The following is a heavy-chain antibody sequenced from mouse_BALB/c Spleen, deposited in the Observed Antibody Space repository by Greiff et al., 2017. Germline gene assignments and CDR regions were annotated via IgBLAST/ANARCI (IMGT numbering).Heavy chain of an antibody. CDR2: ISDGGSYT. J-gene: IGHJ4*01. CDR3: ARDPYYYGSSDAMDY. V-gene: IGHV5-4*02. D-gene: IGHD1-1*01. CDR1: GFTFSDYY. Sequence: EVQLVESGGGLVKPGGSLKLSCAASGFTFSDYYMYWVRQTPEKRLEWVATISDGGSYTYYPDSVKGRFTISRDNAKNNLYLQMSSLKSEDTAMYYCARDPYYYGSSDAMDYWGQGTSVTVSS.